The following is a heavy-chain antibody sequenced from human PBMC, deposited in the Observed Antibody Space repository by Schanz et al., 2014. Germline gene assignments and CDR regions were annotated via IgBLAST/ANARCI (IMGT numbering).Heavy chain of an antibody. CDR2: ISVYHGHT. J-gene: IGHJ3*02. CDR3: ARGPSTGAFDI. V-gene: IGHV1-18*01. Sequence: QLMQSGAEVKKPGVSVKVSCKASGYTFTSYGITWVRQAPGQGLEWMGWISVYHGHTNYAEKVHGRVTMTRDTSTSTVYMELSSLRSEDTAVYFCARGPSTGAFDIWGQGTMVTVSS. CDR1: GYTFTSYG.